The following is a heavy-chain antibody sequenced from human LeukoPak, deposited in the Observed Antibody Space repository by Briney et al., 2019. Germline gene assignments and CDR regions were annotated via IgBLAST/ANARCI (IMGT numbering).Heavy chain of an antibody. Sequence: SSETLSLTCAVYGGSFSGYYWSWIRQPPGKGLEWIGEINHSGSTNYNPSLKSRVTISVDTSKNQFSLKLSSVTAADTAAYYCARGRAFPSGIAAAGKGDYWGQGTLVTVSS. V-gene: IGHV4-34*01. CDR2: INHSGST. D-gene: IGHD6-13*01. CDR1: GGSFSGYY. J-gene: IGHJ4*02. CDR3: ARGRAFPSGIAAAGKGDY.